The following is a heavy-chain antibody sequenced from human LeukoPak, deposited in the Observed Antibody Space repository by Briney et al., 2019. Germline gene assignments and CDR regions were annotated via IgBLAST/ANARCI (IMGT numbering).Heavy chain of an antibody. CDR2: ITTSDGNT. Sequence: GGSLRLSCAASGFTFSSYTMSWVRQAPGKGLEWVSTITTSDGNTYYADSVKGRFTISRDNSKSTLYLQMNSLRAEDTAVYHCAKKSGDHFHFDFWGQGTLVTVSS. V-gene: IGHV3-23*01. CDR3: AKKSGDHFHFDF. CDR1: GFTFSSYT. D-gene: IGHD2-21*01. J-gene: IGHJ4*02.